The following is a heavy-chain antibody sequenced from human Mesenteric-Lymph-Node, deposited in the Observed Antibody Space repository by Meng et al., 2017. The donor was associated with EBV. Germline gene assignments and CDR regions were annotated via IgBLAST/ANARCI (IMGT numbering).Heavy chain of an antibody. CDR2: INHSGNT. Sequence: QVPVPQWGAGLLNPSETLSLTCAVDGGSFSDYYWSRIRQPPGKGLEWIGEINHSGNTHNNPSLKSRVSMSVDTSKNLFSLKLESVTDADTAMYYCAGHGGRGCDYWDQGALVTVSS. D-gene: IGHD3-16*01. V-gene: IGHV4-34*01. CDR1: GGSFSDYY. CDR3: AGHGGRGCDY. J-gene: IGHJ4*02.